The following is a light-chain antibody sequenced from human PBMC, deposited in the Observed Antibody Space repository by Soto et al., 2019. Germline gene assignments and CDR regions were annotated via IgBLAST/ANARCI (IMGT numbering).Light chain of an antibody. CDR3: QQYYNWPPWT. Sequence: EVVMTQSPATLSVSPGDGATLSCRASKIVGNSVAWYQQKPGREPRLLLFGASSRGTGSVARCSGGESGTEVIIIISGLLYEDFAAFFCQQYYNWPPWTFGQGTKVDIK. CDR2: GAS. V-gene: IGKV3-15*01. J-gene: IGKJ1*01. CDR1: KIVGNS.